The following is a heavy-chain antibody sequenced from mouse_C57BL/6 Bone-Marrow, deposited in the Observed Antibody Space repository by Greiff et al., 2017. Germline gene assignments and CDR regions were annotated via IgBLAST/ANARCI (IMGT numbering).Heavy chain of an antibody. CDR2: IRNKANGYTT. D-gene: IGHD1-1*01. CDR3: ARYKGYYYGSRGAMDY. V-gene: IGHV7-3*01. J-gene: IGHJ4*01. Sequence: EVMLVESGGGLVQPGGSLSLSCAASGFTFTDYYMSWVRQPPGKALEWLGFIRNKANGYTTEYSASVKGRFTISRDNSQSILYLQMNALRAEDSATYYCARYKGYYYGSRGAMDYWGQGTSVTVSS. CDR1: GFTFTDYY.